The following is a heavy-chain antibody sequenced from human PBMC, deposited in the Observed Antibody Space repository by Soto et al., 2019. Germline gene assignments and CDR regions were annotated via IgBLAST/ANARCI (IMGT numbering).Heavy chain of an antibody. V-gene: IGHV4-30-2*01. D-gene: IGHD6-13*01. J-gene: IGHJ4*02. CDR3: ASGQQLVRNY. CDR2: IYHSEST. Sequence: QLQLQESGSGLVKPSQTLSLTCAVSGGSISSGGYSWSWIRQPPGKGLEWIGYIYHSESTYYNPSLNSRVTTAVDRSKNQFSLKLSSVTAADTAVYYSASGQQLVRNYWGQATLVTVSS. CDR1: GGSISSGGYS.